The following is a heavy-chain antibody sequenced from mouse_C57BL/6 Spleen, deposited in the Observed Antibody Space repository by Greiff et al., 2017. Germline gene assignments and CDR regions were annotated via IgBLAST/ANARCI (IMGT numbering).Heavy chain of an antibody. Sequence: QVQLKQPGAELVKPGASVKLSCKASGYTFTSYWMHWVKQRPGQGLEWIGMIHPNSGSTNYNEKFKSKATLTVDKSSSTAYMQLSSLTSEDSAVYYCASYYDYDSPWFAYWGQGTLVTVSA. V-gene: IGHV1-64*01. CDR2: IHPNSGST. D-gene: IGHD2-4*01. J-gene: IGHJ3*01. CDR3: ASYYDYDSPWFAY. CDR1: GYTFTSYW.